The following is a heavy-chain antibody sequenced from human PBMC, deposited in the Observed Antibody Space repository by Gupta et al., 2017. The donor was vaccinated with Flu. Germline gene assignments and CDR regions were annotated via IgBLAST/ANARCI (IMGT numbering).Heavy chain of an antibody. V-gene: IGHV3-21*01. CDR2: ITRSSDYI. J-gene: IGHJ4*02. CDR1: GFTFKNYT. D-gene: IGHD2-2*01. CDR3: ARVEYCSSTSCRYFLDY. Sequence: EVDLVESGGGLVRPGGSQRPSCAASGFTFKNYTINWVRQAPGQGLEWVSYITRSSDYIWNADTVQGRFTVSRDNAKNVLYLQMTGLRAEDTAVDYWARVEYCSSTSCRYFLDYWGQGTLVTVSS.